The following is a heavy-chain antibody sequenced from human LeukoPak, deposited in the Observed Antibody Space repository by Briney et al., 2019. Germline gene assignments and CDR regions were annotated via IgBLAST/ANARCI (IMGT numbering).Heavy chain of an antibody. J-gene: IGHJ4*02. V-gene: IGHV4-39*02. CDR1: GGSISSSTYY. Sequence: SETLSLTCTVSGGSISSSTYYWGWIRQPPGKGLEWIGSIYYSGSTYYNPSLKSRVTISVDTSKNQFSLKLNSVTATDTAVYYCARAPGSMMFWARYFDYWGQGTLVTVSS. CDR3: ARAPGSMMFWARYFDY. D-gene: IGHD3-10*02. CDR2: IYYSGST.